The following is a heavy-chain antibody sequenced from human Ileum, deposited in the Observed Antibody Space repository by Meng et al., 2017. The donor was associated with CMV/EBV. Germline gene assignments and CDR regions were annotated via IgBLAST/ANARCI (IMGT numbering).Heavy chain of an antibody. V-gene: IGHV1-2*06. CDR1: GSPLTDYY. CDR2: IHPNSGDT. Sequence: VEVSCKASGSPLTDYYIHWVRQAPGQGLEWMGRIHPNSGDTVYAQKFQGRVTLTRDTSISTAYMEVSSLRSDDTAVYYCARNYRDYWGQGTLVTVSS. J-gene: IGHJ4*02. D-gene: IGHD3-10*01. CDR3: ARNYRDY.